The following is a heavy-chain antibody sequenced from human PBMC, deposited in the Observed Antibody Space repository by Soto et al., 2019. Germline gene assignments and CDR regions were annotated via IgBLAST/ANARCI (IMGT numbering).Heavy chain of an antibody. CDR1: RFSFFSYA. Sequence: AGSLRLSCAGSRFSFFSYAMSWVRQAPGKGLEWVSTISGSGGHTYYADSVKGRFVVSRDNDKNTVYLHMNSLTGEDTAIYFCAKVEMGWFAHWGQGTQVTVSS. J-gene: IGHJ5*02. CDR3: AKVEMGWFAH. CDR2: ISGSGGHT. V-gene: IGHV3-23*01. D-gene: IGHD2-8*01.